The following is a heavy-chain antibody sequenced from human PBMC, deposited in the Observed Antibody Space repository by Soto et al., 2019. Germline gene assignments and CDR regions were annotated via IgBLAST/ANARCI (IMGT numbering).Heavy chain of an antibody. D-gene: IGHD3-3*01. CDR3: AREYYDFWSGYPGYYYYGMDV. CDR1: GYTFTSYG. V-gene: IGHV1-18*04. Sequence: ASVKVSCKASGYTFTSYGISWVRQAPGQGLEWMGWISAYNGNTNYAQKLQGRVTMTTDTSTSTAYMELRSLRSDDTAVYYCAREYYDFWSGYPGYYYYGMDVWGQGTTVTVSS. J-gene: IGHJ6*02. CDR2: ISAYNGNT.